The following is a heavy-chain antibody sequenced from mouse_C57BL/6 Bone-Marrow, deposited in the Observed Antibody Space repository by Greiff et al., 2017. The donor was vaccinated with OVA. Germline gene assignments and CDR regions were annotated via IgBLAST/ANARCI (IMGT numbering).Heavy chain of an antibody. CDR3: ARAGPLFDY. J-gene: IGHJ2*01. V-gene: IGHV1-81*01. D-gene: IGHD3-3*01. CDR2: IYPRSGNT. CDR1: GYTFTSYG. Sequence: QVQLQQSGAGLARPGASVKLSCKASGYTFTSYGISWVKQRTGQGLEWIGEIYPRSGNTYYNEKFKGKATLTADKSSSTAYMELRSLTSEDSAVYFCARAGPLFDYWGQGTTLTVSS.